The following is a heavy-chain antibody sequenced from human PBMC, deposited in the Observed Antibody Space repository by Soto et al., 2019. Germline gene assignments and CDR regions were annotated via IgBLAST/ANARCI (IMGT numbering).Heavy chain of an antibody. Sequence: GGSLRLSCAASGFTVSSNYMSWVRQAPGKGREWVSVIYSGGSTFYADSVKGRFTISRDNSKNMVYLQMNRMRAEDTAVYYCAREWPHLDCWGQGTLVTVSS. J-gene: IGHJ4*02. CDR3: AREWPHLDC. CDR2: IYSGGST. CDR1: GFTVSSNY. V-gene: IGHV3-53*01.